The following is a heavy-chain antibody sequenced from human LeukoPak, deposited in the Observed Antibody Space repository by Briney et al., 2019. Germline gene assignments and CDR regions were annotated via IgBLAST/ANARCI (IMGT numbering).Heavy chain of an antibody. CDR3: AKVNRYYDSSGYYPAYY. Sequence: GGSLRLSCAASGFTFSSYAMSWVRQAPGKGLEWVSAISGSGGSTYYADSVKGRFTISRDNSKNTLYLQMNSLRAEDTAVYYCAKVNRYYDSSGYYPAYYWGQGTLVTDSS. CDR2: ISGSGGST. V-gene: IGHV3-23*01. CDR1: GFTFSSYA. J-gene: IGHJ4*02. D-gene: IGHD3-22*01.